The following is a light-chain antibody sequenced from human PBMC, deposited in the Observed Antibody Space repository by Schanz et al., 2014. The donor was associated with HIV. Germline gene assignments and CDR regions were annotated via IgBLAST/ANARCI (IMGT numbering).Light chain of an antibody. CDR2: DVN. CDR1: SSDISTYNY. Sequence: QSALTQPASVSGSPGQSITISCTGTSSDISTYNYVSWYQQNPGKAPNLIIYDVNKRPSAVPDRFSGSRSGNTASLTVSGLQPEDEADYYCISYTRDTVLFGGGTKLTVL. CDR3: ISYTRDTVL. V-gene: IGLV2-14*01. J-gene: IGLJ2*01.